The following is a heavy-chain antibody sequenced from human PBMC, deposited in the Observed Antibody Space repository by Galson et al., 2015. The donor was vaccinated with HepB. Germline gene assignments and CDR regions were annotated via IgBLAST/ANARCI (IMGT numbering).Heavy chain of an antibody. CDR1: GYTFTSYD. CDR2: MNPNSGNT. CDR3: ARERRITILVDP. V-gene: IGHV1-8*01. D-gene: IGHD3-3*01. Sequence: SVKVSCKASGYTFTSYDINWVRQATGQGLEWMGWMNPNSGNTGYAQKFQGRVTMTRNTSISTAYMELSRLRSDDTAVYYCARERRITILVDPWGQGTLVTVSS. J-gene: IGHJ5*02.